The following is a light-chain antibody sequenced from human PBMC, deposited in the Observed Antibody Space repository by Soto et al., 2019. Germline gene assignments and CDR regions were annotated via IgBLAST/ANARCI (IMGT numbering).Light chain of an antibody. CDR1: QTVTNDY. CDR3: QQYGFSPIS. V-gene: IGKV3-20*01. Sequence: EVVLTQSPGTLSLSPGERVTLSCMASQTVTNDYLAWYQQKDGQAPRLLIYDASTRATGVPDRFSGSGSGPEYTLTITRLEPEDFAVYSCQQYGFSPISFGQGTRLEIK. J-gene: IGKJ5*01. CDR2: DAS.